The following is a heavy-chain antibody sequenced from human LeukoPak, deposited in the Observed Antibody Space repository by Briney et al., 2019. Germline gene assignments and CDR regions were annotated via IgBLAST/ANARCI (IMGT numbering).Heavy chain of an antibody. V-gene: IGHV4-61*02. Sequence: SRTLSLTCTVSGGSISSGSYYWSWIRQPAGKGLEWIGRIYTSGSTNYNPSLKSRVTISVDTSKNQFSLKLSSVTAADTAVYYCARCDGWSGTSLDYWGQGTLVTVSS. J-gene: IGHJ4*02. CDR1: GGSISSGSYY. CDR3: ARCDGWSGTSLDY. CDR2: IYTSGST. D-gene: IGHD1-7*01.